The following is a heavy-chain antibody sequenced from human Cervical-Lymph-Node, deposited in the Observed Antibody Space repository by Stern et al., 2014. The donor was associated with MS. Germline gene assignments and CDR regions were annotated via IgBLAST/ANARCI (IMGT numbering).Heavy chain of an antibody. CDR2: IFPRDSNT. D-gene: IGHD5-12*01. CDR1: GYLFDDYW. V-gene: IGHV5-51*03. Sequence: EVQLVQSGAEVKKPGESLKISCEASGYLFDDYWIGWVRQMSGRGLELVAIIFPRDSNTRYSPSVQGQVTISAAKSISTAYLQWSSLKAPDPAMYYCARSPATPSGYDRFDYWGQGALVTVSS. J-gene: IGHJ4*02. CDR3: ARSPATPSGYDRFDY.